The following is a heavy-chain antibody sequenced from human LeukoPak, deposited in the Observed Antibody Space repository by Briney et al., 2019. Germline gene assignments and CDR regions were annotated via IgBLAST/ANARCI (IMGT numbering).Heavy chain of an antibody. Sequence: ASVKVSCKASGYTFTSYAMHWVRQSPGQRLEWMGWINAGNGNTKYSQKFQGRVTITRDTSASTAYMELSSLRSEDTAVYYCAREAAGNWYYFDYWGQGTLVTVSS. V-gene: IGHV1-3*01. J-gene: IGHJ4*02. CDR1: GYTFTSYA. CDR3: AREAAGNWYYFDY. D-gene: IGHD6-13*01. CDR2: INAGNGNT.